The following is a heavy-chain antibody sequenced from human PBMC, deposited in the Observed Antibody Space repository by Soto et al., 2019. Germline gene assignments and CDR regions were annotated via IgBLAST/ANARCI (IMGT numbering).Heavy chain of an antibody. Sequence: GESLKISCKASGDSFTSYWIGWVRQMPGKGLEWMGIIYPGDSDTRYSPSFQGQVTISADKSISTAYLQWSSLKASDTAMYYCTTIRFVRRGANHYYHGMDVWGQGTTVTVSS. D-gene: IGHD3-3*01. V-gene: IGHV5-51*01. J-gene: IGHJ6*02. CDR3: TTIRFVRRGANHYYHGMDV. CDR1: GDSFTSYW. CDR2: IYPGDSDT.